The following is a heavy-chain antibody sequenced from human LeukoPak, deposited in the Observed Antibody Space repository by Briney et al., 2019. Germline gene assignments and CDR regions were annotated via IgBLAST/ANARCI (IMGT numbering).Heavy chain of an antibody. CDR2: IYYSGST. CDR3: ARLRDLYSFFDY. Sequence: TSEALSLTCTVSGGSISSYYWSWIRQPPGKGLEWIGYIYYSGSTNYNPSLKSRVTISVDTSKNQFSLNLSSVTAADTAVYYCARLRDLYSFFDYWGQGTLVTVSS. CDR1: GGSISSYY. J-gene: IGHJ4*02. V-gene: IGHV4-59*08. D-gene: IGHD5-18*01.